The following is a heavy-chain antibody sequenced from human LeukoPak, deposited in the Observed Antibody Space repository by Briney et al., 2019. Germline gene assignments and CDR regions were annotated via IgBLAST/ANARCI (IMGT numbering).Heavy chain of an antibody. Sequence: PGGSLRLSCAASGFTFSSYGMHWVRQAPGKGLEWVAVIWYDGSNKYYADSVKGRFTISRDNSKNTLYLQMNGLRAEDTAVYYCAREYCSSTSCHYYYYGMDVWGQGTTVTVSS. D-gene: IGHD2-2*01. CDR2: IWYDGSNK. CDR1: GFTFSSYG. V-gene: IGHV3-33*01. CDR3: AREYCSSTSCHYYYYGMDV. J-gene: IGHJ6*02.